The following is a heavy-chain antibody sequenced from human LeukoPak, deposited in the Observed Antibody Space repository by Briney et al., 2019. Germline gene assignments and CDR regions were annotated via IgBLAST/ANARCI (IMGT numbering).Heavy chain of an antibody. Sequence: HPGGSLRLSCAASGFTFSNYAMHWVRQAPGKGLEWVAVIFYDGTIQYYADSVKGQFTISRDNSKNTLYLQIHSLRPEDTAVYYCARDYHPYYYDSSGYEYFDYWGQGTLVTVSS. V-gene: IGHV3-30*04. J-gene: IGHJ4*02. CDR1: GFTFSNYA. CDR2: IFYDGTIQ. D-gene: IGHD3-22*01. CDR3: ARDYHPYYYDSSGYEYFDY.